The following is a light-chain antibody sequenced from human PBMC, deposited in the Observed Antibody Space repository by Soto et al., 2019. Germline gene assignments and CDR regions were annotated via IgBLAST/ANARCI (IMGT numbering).Light chain of an antibody. CDR1: QGISTT. Sequence: LTQPPCFLSPSVGGSVAISCRDSQGISTTLAWYQVKPGKAPKLLIYAASTMQSGVPSRFSGSGSGTEFTLTISSLQSEDLAVYYCQQYYTWPPSFGQGTKVDI. CDR2: AAS. V-gene: IGKV1-9*01. CDR3: QQYYTWPPS. J-gene: IGKJ1*01.